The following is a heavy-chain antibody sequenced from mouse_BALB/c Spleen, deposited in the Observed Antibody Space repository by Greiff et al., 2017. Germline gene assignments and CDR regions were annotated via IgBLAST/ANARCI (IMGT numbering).Heavy chain of an antibody. J-gene: IGHJ4*01. CDR1: GFTFTDYY. D-gene: IGHD4-1*01. CDR3: ARDMGRGMDY. Sequence: DVKLVESGGGLVQPGGSLRLSCATSGFTFTDYYMSWVRQPPGKALEWLGFIRNKANGYTTEYSASVKGRFTISRDNSQSILYLQMNTLRAEDSATYYCARDMGRGMDYWGQGTSVTVSS. CDR2: IRNKANGYTT. V-gene: IGHV7-3*02.